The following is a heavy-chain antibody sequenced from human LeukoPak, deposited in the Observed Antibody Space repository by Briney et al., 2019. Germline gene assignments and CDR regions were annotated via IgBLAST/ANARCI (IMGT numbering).Heavy chain of an antibody. CDR3: ARGATLPGYYYYYMDV. Sequence: GGSLRLSCAASGFTFSSYWMSWVRQAPGKGLEWVANIKQDGSEKYYVDSVKGRFTISRDNAKNSLYLQMNSLRAEDTAVYYCARGATLPGYYYYYMDVWGKGTTVTVSS. CDR1: GFTFSSYW. J-gene: IGHJ6*03. D-gene: IGHD2-21*02. V-gene: IGHV3-7*04. CDR2: IKQDGSEK.